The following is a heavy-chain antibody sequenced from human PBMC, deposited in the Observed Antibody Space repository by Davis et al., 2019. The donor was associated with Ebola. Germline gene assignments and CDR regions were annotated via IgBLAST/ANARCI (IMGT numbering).Heavy chain of an antibody. J-gene: IGHJ3*02. CDR2: IKQDGSEN. CDR3: ARGGSSAFDI. V-gene: IGHV3-7*01. CDR1: GFTFSSYA. D-gene: IGHD3-10*01. Sequence: PGGSLRLSCAASGFTFSSYAIHWVRQAPGKGLEWVANIKQDGSENYNVDSVKGRFTISRDNAKNSLYLQMNSLRVEDTALYYCARGGSSAFDIWGQGTMVTVSS.